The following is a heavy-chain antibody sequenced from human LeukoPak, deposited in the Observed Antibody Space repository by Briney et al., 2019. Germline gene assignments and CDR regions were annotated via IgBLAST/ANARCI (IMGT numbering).Heavy chain of an antibody. D-gene: IGHD3-3*01. CDR2: IYYSGST. J-gene: IGHJ5*02. CDR3: ARRDYDFLSGKNWFDP. Sequence: PPETLSLTCIVSGGSTSSYYWSWIRLPPGKGLEWIGYIYYSGSTNYNPSLRSRVTISVDTSKNQFSLKLGSVTAADTAVYYCARRDYDFLSGKNWFDPWGQGTLVTVSS. V-gene: IGHV4-59*01. CDR1: GGSTSSYY.